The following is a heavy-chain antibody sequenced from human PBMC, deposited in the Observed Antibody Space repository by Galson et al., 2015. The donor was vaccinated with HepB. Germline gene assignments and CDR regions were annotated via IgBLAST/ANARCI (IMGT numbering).Heavy chain of an antibody. J-gene: IGHJ4*02. Sequence: SVKVSCKASGYTFTSYAMHWVRQAPGQRLEWMGWINAGNGNTKYSQKFQGRVTITRDTSASTAYMELSSLRSEDTAVYYCARSNRNYGSGSYYPDYWGQGTLVTVSS. CDR2: INAGNGNT. V-gene: IGHV1-3*01. CDR3: ARSNRNYGSGSYYPDY. D-gene: IGHD3-10*01. CDR1: GYTFTSYA.